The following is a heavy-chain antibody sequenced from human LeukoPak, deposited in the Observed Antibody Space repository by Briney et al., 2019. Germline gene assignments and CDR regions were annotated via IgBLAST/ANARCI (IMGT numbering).Heavy chain of an antibody. J-gene: IGHJ3*02. D-gene: IGHD5-24*01. CDR1: GYSFTSYW. CDR2: IYPGDSDT. Sequence: GESLKNSCKGSGYSFTSYWIGWVRQMPGKGLEWMGIIYPGDSDTRYSPSFQGQVTISADKSISTAYLQWSSLKASDTAMYYCARQGRWLQGVNAFDIWGQGTMVTVSS. CDR3: ARQGRWLQGVNAFDI. V-gene: IGHV5-51*01.